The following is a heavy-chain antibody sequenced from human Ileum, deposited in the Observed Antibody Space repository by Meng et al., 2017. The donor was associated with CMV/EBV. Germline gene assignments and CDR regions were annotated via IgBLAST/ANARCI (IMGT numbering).Heavy chain of an antibody. J-gene: IGHJ6*02. V-gene: IGHV3-66*02. CDR1: GFTVSNNY. D-gene: IGHD4-11*01. CDR2: IYGGVST. Sequence: ASGFTVSNNYMTWVRQAPGKGLEWVSVIYGGVSTYYADSVKGRFTLTRDNSKNTLYLHMNSLRAEDTAVYYCARDWPDYSNYGMDVWGQGTTVTVSS. CDR3: ARDWPDYSNYGMDV.